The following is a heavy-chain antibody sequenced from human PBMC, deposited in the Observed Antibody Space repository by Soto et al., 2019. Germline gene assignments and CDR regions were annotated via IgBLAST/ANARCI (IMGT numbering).Heavy chain of an antibody. Sequence: ASVKGSRKASGYTFTSYAMHWVRQAPGQRLEWMGWINAGNGNTKYSQKFQGRVTITRDTSASTAYMELSSLRPHHTAVYYCRTGAFAESAFDISGQGTMDTDS. CDR1: GYTFTSYA. D-gene: IGHD2-2*01. CDR3: RTGAFAESAFDI. CDR2: INAGNGNT. J-gene: IGHJ3*02. V-gene: IGHV1-3*01.